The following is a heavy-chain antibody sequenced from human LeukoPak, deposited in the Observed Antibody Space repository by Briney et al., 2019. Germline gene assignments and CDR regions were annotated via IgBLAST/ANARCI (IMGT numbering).Heavy chain of an antibody. V-gene: IGHV3-23*01. CDR1: GFTFSSYA. D-gene: IGHD1-26*01. J-gene: IGHJ4*02. CDR3: AKDPSRSGASDY. CDR2: ISGSGGST. Sequence: LSGESLRLSCAASGFTFSSYAMSWVRQAPGKGLEWVSAISGSGGSTYYADSVKGRFTISRDNSKNTLYLQMNSLRAEDTAVYYCAKDPSRSGASDYWGQGTLVTVSS.